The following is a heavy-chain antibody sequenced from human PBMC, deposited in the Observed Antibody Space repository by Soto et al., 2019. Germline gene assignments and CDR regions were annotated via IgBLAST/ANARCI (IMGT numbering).Heavy chain of an antibody. J-gene: IGHJ4*02. CDR1: GFTFDDDS. CDR2: ISLDSGSI. Sequence: GGSVRRSCAAAGFTFDDDSMHWVRQAPGKGLEWVSCISLDSGSIGYADSVKGRFTISRDNAKKSLYLQVNSLRAEDTALYDCAKGTRGPIAGAVYYWGQGTLVTVSS. V-gene: IGHV3-9*01. CDR3: AKGTRGPIAGAVYY. D-gene: IGHD6-13*01.